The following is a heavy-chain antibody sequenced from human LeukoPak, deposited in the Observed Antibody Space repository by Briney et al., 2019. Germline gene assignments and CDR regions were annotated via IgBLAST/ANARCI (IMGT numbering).Heavy chain of an antibody. V-gene: IGHV4-61*02. D-gene: IGHD3-16*01. CDR2: IYTSGST. CDR1: GGSMSSGSYY. J-gene: IGHJ5*02. Sequence: ASQTLSLTCTVSGGSMSSGSYYWSWIRQPAGKGLEWIGRIYTSGSTNYNPSLKSRVTISVDTSKNQFSLKLSSVTAADTAVYYCAILGGGKMGFDPWGQGTLVTVSS. CDR3: AILGGGKMGFDP.